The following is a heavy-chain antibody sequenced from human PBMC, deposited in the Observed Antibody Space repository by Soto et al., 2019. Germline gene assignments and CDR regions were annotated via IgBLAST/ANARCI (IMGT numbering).Heavy chain of an antibody. CDR1: GGSISSSSYY. CDR2: IYYSGST. D-gene: IGHD7-27*01. J-gene: IGHJ2*01. CDR3: ARQELTGDLGYFDL. V-gene: IGHV4-39*01. Sequence: SETLSLTCTVSGGSISSSSYYWGWIRQPPGKGLEWIGSIYYSGSTYYNPSLKSRVTISVDTSKNLFSLKLSSVTAADTAVYYCARQELTGDLGYFDLWGRGTLVTVSS.